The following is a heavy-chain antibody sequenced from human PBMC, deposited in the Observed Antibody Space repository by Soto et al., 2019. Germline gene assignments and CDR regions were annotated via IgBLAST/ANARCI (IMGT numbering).Heavy chain of an antibody. J-gene: IGHJ4*02. D-gene: IGHD2-15*01. V-gene: IGHV6-1*01. CDR2: TYYRSKWYN. CDR3: ARDQFLVEGPNYFDY. Sequence: PSQTLSLTCAISGDSVSSNSAAWNWIRQSPSRGLEWLGRTYYRSKWYNDYAVSVKSRITINPDTSKNQFSLHLDSVTPEDTAVYYCARDQFLVEGPNYFDYWGQGTLVTVSS. CDR1: GDSVSSNSAA.